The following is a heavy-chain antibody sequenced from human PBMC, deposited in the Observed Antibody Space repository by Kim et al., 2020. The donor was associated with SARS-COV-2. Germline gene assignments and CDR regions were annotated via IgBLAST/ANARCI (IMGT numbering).Heavy chain of an antibody. Sequence: SETLSLTCTVSGGSISSGDYYWSWIRQPPGKGLEWIGYIYYSGSTYYNPSLKSRVTISVDTSKNQFSLKLSSVTAADTAVYYCARGNPAPGMVRGSFDYWGQGTLVTVSS. CDR1: GGSISSGDYY. CDR2: IYYSGST. J-gene: IGHJ4*02. CDR3: ARGNPAPGMVRGSFDY. D-gene: IGHD3-10*01. V-gene: IGHV4-30-4*01.